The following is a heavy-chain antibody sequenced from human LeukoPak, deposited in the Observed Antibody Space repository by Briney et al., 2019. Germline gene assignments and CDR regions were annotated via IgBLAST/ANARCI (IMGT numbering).Heavy chain of an antibody. CDR1: GGSISSSSYY. D-gene: IGHD6-19*01. J-gene: IGHJ4*02. CDR2: IYYSGST. Sequence: SETLSLTCTVSGGSISSSSYYWGWIRQPPGKGLEWIGSIYYSGSTNYNPSLKSRVTISVDTSKNQFSLKLSSVTAADTAVYYCARRGSGWQDFDYWGQGTLVTVSS. CDR3: ARRGSGWQDFDY. V-gene: IGHV4-39*07.